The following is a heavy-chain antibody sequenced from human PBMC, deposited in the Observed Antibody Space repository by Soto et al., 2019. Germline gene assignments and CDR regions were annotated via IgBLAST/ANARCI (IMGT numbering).Heavy chain of an antibody. CDR3: ARDSSGNYGMDV. Sequence: LRLSCAASGFTFSDYYMSWIRQTPGKGLEWVSYITSSSTYTNYADSVKGRFTISRDNARNSMYLQMNSLRAEDTAVYYCARDSSGNYGMDVWGQGTTVTVSS. J-gene: IGHJ6*02. D-gene: IGHD6-25*01. CDR2: ITSSSTYT. V-gene: IGHV3-11*06. CDR1: GFTFSDYY.